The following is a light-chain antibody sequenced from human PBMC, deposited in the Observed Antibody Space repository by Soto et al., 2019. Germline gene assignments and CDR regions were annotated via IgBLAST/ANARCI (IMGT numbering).Light chain of an antibody. J-gene: IGLJ1*01. Sequence: QSVLTQPPSASGSPGQSVTISCTVTSSDVGAYNFVSWYQQHPGKAPKLLIHEVNRRPSGVPDRFSASKSGNTATLTVSGLQAEDEADYYCTSHGGANKFYVFGTGTKVTVL. CDR3: TSHGGANKFYV. CDR1: SSDVGAYNF. CDR2: EVN. V-gene: IGLV2-8*01.